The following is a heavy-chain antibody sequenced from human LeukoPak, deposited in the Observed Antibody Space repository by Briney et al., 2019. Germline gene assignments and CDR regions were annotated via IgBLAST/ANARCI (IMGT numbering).Heavy chain of an antibody. Sequence: SETLSLTCTVSGGSISSYYWSWIRQPPGKGLEWIGYIYYSGSTNYNPSLKSRVTISVDTSKNQFSLKLSSVTAADTAVYYCAREGAWVEFDYWGQGILVTVSS. V-gene: IGHV4-59*01. CDR1: GGSISSYY. CDR3: AREGAWVEFDY. CDR2: IYYSGST. D-gene: IGHD5-24*01. J-gene: IGHJ4*02.